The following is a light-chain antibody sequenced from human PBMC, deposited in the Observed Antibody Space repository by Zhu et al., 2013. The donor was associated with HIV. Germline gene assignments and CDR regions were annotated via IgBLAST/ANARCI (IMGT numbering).Light chain of an antibody. CDR1: QSVSSN. J-gene: IGKJ1*01. Sequence: VVMTQSPATLAVSPGERATLSCRASQSVSSNLAWYQQKPGQAPRLPIYGASTRATGIPARFSGSGSGTEFTLIISSLQSEDFAVYYCQQYNKWPWAFGQGTKVEIK. CDR2: GAS. V-gene: IGKV3-15*01. CDR3: QQYNKWPWA.